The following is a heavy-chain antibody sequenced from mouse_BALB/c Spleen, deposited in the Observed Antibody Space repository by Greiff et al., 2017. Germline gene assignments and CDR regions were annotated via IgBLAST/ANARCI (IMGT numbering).Heavy chain of an antibody. D-gene: IGHD2-3*01. CDR1: GFSLTGYG. V-gene: IGHV2-6-7*01. CDR2: IWGDGST. CDR3: ARRSDGYYVYYAMDY. J-gene: IGHJ4*01. Sequence: VQLQQSGPGLVAPSQSLSITCTVSGFSLTGYGVNWVRQPPGKGLEWLGMIWGDGSTDYNSALKSRLSISKDNSKSQVFLKMNSLQTDDTARYYCARRSDGYYVYYAMDYWGQGTSVTVSS.